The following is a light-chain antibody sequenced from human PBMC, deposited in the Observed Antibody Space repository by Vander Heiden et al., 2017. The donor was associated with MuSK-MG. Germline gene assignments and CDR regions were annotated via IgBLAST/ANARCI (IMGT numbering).Light chain of an antibody. J-gene: IGLJ2*01. CDR2: DDS. Sequence: SYVLTQPPSVSVAPGQTATSPCGGTNIGSKSVHLYQLKPGPAPVLVVYDDSDRPSGIPERFSGSNSGNTATLTISTVEAGDEADYYCQVWDTVSDHLVVFGGGTKLTVL. V-gene: IGLV3-21*02. CDR1: NIGSKS. CDR3: QVWDTVSDHLVV.